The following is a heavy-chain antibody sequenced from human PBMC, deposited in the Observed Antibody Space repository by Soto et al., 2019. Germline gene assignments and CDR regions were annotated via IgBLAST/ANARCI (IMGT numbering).Heavy chain of an antibody. CDR2: INPNSGGT. V-gene: IGHV1-2*04. Sequence: SVTVSCKASGYTFTGYYIHCVLLAPGQGLEWMGWINPNSGGTNYAQKFQGWVTMTRDTSISTAYMEPSRLRSDDTAVYYCARGGSIAARPSPDYYYYYMDVWGKGTTVTVSS. J-gene: IGHJ6*03. CDR3: ARGGSIAARPSPDYYYYYMDV. D-gene: IGHD6-6*01. CDR1: GYTFTGYY.